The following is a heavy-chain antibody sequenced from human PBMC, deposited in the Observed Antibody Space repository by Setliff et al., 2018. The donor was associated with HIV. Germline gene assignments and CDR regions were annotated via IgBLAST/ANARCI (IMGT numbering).Heavy chain of an antibody. D-gene: IGHD2-21*02. CDR2: IYHSGNT. J-gene: IGHJ3*01. Sequence: PSETLSLTCTVSGDSISSDFYWGWIRQPPGKGLEWIASIYHSGNTYYMPSLQSRVTISVDMSKNQFSLKLNSVTAADTAVYYCARGEACGGGCHYAFELWGLGTMVTVSS. CDR3: ARGEACGGGCHYAFEL. V-gene: IGHV4-38-2*02. CDR1: GDSISSDFY.